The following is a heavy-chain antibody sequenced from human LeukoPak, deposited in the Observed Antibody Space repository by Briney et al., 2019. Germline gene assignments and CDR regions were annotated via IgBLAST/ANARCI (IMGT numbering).Heavy chain of an antibody. V-gene: IGHV4-59*01. CDR3: AGVQGFESYYDSSGYYPWAFDI. D-gene: IGHD3-22*01. Sequence: ASETLSLTCTVSGGSISSYYWSWIRQPPGKGLEWIGYIYYSGSTNYNPSLKSRVTISVDTSKNQFSLKLSSVTAADTAVYYCAGVQGFESYYDSSGYYPWAFDIWGQGTMVTVSS. J-gene: IGHJ3*02. CDR1: GGSISSYY. CDR2: IYYSGST.